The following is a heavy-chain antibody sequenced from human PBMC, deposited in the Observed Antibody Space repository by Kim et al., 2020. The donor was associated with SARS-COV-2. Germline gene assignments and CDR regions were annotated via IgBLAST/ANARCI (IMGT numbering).Heavy chain of an antibody. CDR2: IYYSGST. D-gene: IGHD6-19*01. CDR3: ARLVGGQWLVTRDY. V-gene: IGHV4-39*01. CDR1: GGSISSSSYY. J-gene: IGHJ4*02. Sequence: SETLSLTCTVSGGSISSSSYYWGWIRQPPGKGLEWIGSIYYSGSTYYNPSLKSRVTISVDTSKNQFSLKLSSVTAADTAVYYCARLVGGQWLVTRDYWGQGTLVTVSS.